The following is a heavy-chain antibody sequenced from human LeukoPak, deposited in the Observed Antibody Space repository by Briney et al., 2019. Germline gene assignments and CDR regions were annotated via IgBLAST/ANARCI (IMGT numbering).Heavy chain of an antibody. V-gene: IGHV3-7*01. Sequence: QSGRSLSLSCAAYGFMFSSNGMHWVRQAPGKGLEWVANINQDGSKEYYMDSVKARFTISGDNAKNSLSLQMNSLRAEDTAVYYCVRDGGVSGYDLLDYWGQGTLVTVSS. J-gene: IGHJ4*02. CDR2: INQDGSKE. CDR3: VRDGGVSGYDLLDY. D-gene: IGHD5-12*01. CDR1: GFMFSSNG.